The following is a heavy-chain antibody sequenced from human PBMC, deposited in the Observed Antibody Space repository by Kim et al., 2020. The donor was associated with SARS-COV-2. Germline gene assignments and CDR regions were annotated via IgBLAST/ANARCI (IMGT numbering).Heavy chain of an antibody. D-gene: IGHD3-10*01. Sequence: SETLSLTCSVSGGYMRSHYWAWIRQAPGKGLEWIAYIYNSTTTNSNPSLKRRVTISLDTSKSQFYLDLTSVTVADTAVYYCARLNTYHGSGSFDFWGQGALVGVSA. CDR2: IYNSTTT. CDR3: ARLNTYHGSGSFDF. J-gene: IGHJ4*02. V-gene: IGHV4-59*08. CDR1: GGYMRSHY.